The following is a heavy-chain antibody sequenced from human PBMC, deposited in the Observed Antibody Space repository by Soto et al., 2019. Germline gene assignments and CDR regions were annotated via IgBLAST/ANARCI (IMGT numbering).Heavy chain of an antibody. J-gene: IGHJ4*02. CDR1: GGSISSYY. CDR2: IYYSGST. Sequence: SETLSLTCTVSGGSISSYYWSWIRQPPGKGLEWIGYIYYSGSTNYNPSLKSRVTISVDTSKNQFSLKLSSVTAADTAVYYCATSAMVRGVYIEYWCPGTLVTVFS. D-gene: IGHD3-10*01. CDR3: ATSAMVRGVYIEY. V-gene: IGHV4-59*08.